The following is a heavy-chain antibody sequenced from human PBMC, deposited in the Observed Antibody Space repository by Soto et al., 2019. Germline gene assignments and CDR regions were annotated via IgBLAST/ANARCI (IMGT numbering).Heavy chain of an antibody. CDR3: AATGYTYGYHFDH. D-gene: IGHD5-18*01. J-gene: IGHJ4*02. CDR1: GYTFTNYW. CDR2: IDPSDSST. Sequence: PGESLKISCKGSGYTFTNYWITWVRQMPGKGLEWMGRIDPSDSSTNYSPSFQGHVTISTDKSISTAHPQWSSLKVSDTAMYYCAATGYTYGYHFDHWGQGTQVTVSS. V-gene: IGHV5-10-1*01.